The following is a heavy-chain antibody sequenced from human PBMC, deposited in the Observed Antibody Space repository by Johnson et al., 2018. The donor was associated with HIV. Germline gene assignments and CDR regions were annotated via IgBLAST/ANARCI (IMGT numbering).Heavy chain of an antibody. J-gene: IGHJ3*02. CDR1: GFTVSRNY. D-gene: IGHD6-13*01. Sequence: VQLVESGGDLVQPGGSLRLSCAASGFTVSRNYMSWVRQAPGKGLEWVSVIYSDGSTYYADSVKGRFTISRDNSKNTLYLQMNSLRAEDTAVYYCAKGYIAAAGDGWDAFDIWGQGTMVTVSS. CDR3: AKGYIAAAGDGWDAFDI. V-gene: IGHV3-66*01. CDR2: IYSDGST.